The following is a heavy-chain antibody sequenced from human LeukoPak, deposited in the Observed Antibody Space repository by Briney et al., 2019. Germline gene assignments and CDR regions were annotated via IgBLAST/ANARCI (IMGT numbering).Heavy chain of an antibody. CDR3: ARVRFEWFDP. J-gene: IGHJ5*02. CDR1: GGSFSGYY. CDR2: IYHSGST. Sequence: PSETLSLTCAVYGGSFSGYYWSWIRQPPGKGLEWIGYIYHSGSTYYNPSLKSRVTISVDRSKNQFSLKLSSVTAADTAVYYCARVRFEWFDPWGQGTLVTVSS. V-gene: IGHV4-34*01. D-gene: IGHD3-10*01.